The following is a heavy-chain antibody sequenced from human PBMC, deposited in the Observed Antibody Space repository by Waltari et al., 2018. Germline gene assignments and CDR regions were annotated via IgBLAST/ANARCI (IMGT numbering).Heavy chain of an antibody. V-gene: IGHV3-23*01. Sequence: EMHLLESGGSLAQPGDSLRLSCAASGFPFSDYALAWVRQAPGKGLEWGSTISNSDDTTYYAESVKGRFTISRDNSKSTLFLQMNSLRADDTAIYYCAKELERKPYYYYGWDVWGQGTTVTVSS. CDR2: ISNSDDTT. J-gene: IGHJ6*02. CDR3: AKELERKPYYYYGWDV. CDR1: GFPFSDYA. D-gene: IGHD1-1*01.